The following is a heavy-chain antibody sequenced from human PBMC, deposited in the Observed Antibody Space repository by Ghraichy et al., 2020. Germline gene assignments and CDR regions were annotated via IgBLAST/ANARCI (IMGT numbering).Heavy chain of an antibody. V-gene: IGHV4-39*01. CDR1: GGSISSSSYY. CDR3: ATITRKRWFDP. CDR2: IYYSGST. Sequence: SETLSLTCTVSGGSISSSSYYWGWIRQPPGKGLEWIRSIYYSGSTYYNPSLKSRVTISVDTSKNQFSLKLSSVTAADTAVYYCATITRKRWFDPWGQGTLVTVSS. J-gene: IGHJ5*02.